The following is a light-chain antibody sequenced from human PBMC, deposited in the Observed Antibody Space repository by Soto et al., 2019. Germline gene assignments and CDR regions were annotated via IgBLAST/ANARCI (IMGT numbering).Light chain of an antibody. CDR2: EAS. V-gene: IGKV3-11*01. Sequence: EIVLTQSPATVSLSPGERATLSCRASQSIGSFLAWYQQKPGQAPRLLISEASDRATGIPARFSGSGSGTDFTLTISNLEPEDFAVYYCQQRNYWPITFGQGTRLEIK. CDR3: QQRNYWPIT. CDR1: QSIGSF. J-gene: IGKJ5*01.